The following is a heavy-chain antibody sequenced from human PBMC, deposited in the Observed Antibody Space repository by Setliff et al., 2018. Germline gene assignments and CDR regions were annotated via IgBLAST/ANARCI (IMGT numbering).Heavy chain of an antibody. CDR3: ATTGTYRYFDY. J-gene: IGHJ4*02. D-gene: IGHD1-1*01. Sequence: PSETLSLTCTVSGGSLSGASIVTWVRQSPGKGLEWIGYIYHDGPSVHYNPSLKSRVTMSVDKSKNQFSLKLSSVTASDTAVYYCATTGTYRYFDYWGQGTLVTVSS. CDR2: IYHDGPS. CDR1: GGSLSGAS. V-gene: IGHV4-59*04.